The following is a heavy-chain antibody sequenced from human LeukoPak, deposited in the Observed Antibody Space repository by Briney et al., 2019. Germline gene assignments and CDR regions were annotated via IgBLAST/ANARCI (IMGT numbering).Heavy chain of an antibody. CDR2: ISGYNGNT. D-gene: IGHD3-22*01. J-gene: IGHJ4*02. CDR3: ARDRNHYYDSSETRITYLDY. V-gene: IGHV1-18*01. Sequence: ASVNVSCKPSGGTFSSYAISWVLQAPGQGLEWMGWISGYNGNTDYAQNLQGRVTMTTDTSTSTAFMELRSLRSDDTAVYYRARDRNHYYDSSETRITYLDYWGQGTLVTVSS. CDR1: GGTFSSYA.